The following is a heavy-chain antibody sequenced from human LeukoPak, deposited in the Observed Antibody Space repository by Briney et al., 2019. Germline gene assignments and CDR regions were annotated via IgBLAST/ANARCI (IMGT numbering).Heavy chain of an antibody. J-gene: IGHJ4*02. CDR1: GGSISSYY. CDR3: ARNGPHYYDSSGYLDY. Sequence: SETLSLTCTVSGGSISSYYWSWIRQPPGKGLEWIANIDNSGSTNYNPSLKSRVTISVDTSNNQFSLKLNSVTAADTAVYYCARNGPHYYDSSGYLDYWGQGTLVTVSS. CDR2: IDNSGST. D-gene: IGHD3-22*01. V-gene: IGHV4-59*01.